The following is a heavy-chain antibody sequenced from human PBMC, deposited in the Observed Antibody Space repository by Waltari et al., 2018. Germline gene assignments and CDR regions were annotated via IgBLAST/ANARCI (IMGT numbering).Heavy chain of an antibody. V-gene: IGHV3-15*01. CDR2: IKSRTDGGTT. J-gene: IGHJ4*02. D-gene: IGHD6-6*01. Sequence: DVQLVESGGGLVKPGGSLRLPCAVSGFSVTNAWMGWVRQAPGKGLVGVGRIKSRTDGGTTDYATPVKGRFSISRDESQNTLYLQMNSLKTEDTAFYHCTTDRGIGPRPLFDSWGQGTLVTVSS. CDR1: GFSVTNAW. CDR3: TTDRGIGPRPLFDS.